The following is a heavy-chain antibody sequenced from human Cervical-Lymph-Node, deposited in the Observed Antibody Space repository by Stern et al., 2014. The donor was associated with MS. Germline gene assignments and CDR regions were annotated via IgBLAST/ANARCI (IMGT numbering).Heavy chain of an antibody. J-gene: IGHJ4*02. CDR3: ARQTTAWASDV. Sequence: EVQLLESGAELIRPGESLKISCKGSGYTFSIYWIAWVRPMPGKGLEWMGIICPGDSETRYSPSCQGQVTMSADKSTSTAYLQWSSLNASDTAMYFCARQTTAWASDVWGQGTLVTVSS. V-gene: IGHV5-51*01. CDR2: ICPGDSET. CDR1: GYTFSIYW. D-gene: IGHD1-14*01.